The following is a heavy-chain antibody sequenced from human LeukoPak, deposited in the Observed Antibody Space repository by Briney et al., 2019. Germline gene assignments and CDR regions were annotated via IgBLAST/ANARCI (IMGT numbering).Heavy chain of an antibody. J-gene: IGHJ6*02. Sequence: SQTLSLTCVISGDSVSSNSAAWNWIRQSPSRGLEWLGRTYYRSKWYNDYAVSVKSRMTINPDTSKNQFSLQLNSVTPEDTAVYYCARGTEYDILTGLGLYYYYGMDVWGQGTTVTVSS. CDR3: ARGTEYDILTGLGLYYYYGMDV. V-gene: IGHV6-1*01. CDR1: GDSVSSNSAA. D-gene: IGHD3-9*01. CDR2: TYYRSKWYN.